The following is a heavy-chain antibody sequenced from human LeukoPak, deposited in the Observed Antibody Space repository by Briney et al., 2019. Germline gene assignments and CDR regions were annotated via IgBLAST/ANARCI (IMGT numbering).Heavy chain of an antibody. J-gene: IGHJ6*02. D-gene: IGHD1-1*01. CDR3: ARVHQGHHYYYYYGMDV. CDR1: GGSISSSSYY. CDR2: IYTSGST. V-gene: IGHV4-61*05. Sequence: SETLSLTCTVSGGSISSSSYYWGWIRQPPGKGLEWIGYIYTSGSTNYNPSLKSRVTISVDTSKNQFSLKLSSVTAADTAVYYCARVHQGHHYYYYYGMDVWGQGTTVTVSS.